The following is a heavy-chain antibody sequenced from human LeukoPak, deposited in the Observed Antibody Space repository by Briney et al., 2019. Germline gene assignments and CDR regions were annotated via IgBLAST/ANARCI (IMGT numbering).Heavy chain of an antibody. V-gene: IGHV3-72*01. Sequence: GGSLRLSCAASGFTFSDHYMDWIRQAPGKGLEWVGRSRNKANNYIIEYAASVKGRFTISRDDPKNPQYLQMNSLKTADTAGYYCARWDSGSCSHWGQGTLVTVS. D-gene: IGHD1-26*01. CDR3: ARWDSGSCSH. CDR1: GFTFSDHY. J-gene: IGHJ4*02. CDR2: SRNKANNYII.